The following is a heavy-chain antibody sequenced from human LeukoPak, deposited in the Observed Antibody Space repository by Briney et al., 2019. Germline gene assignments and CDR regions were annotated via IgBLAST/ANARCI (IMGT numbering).Heavy chain of an antibody. CDR1: GYIFTSYP. Sequence: ASVKVSCKASGYIFTSYPIHWVRQAPGQRLERMGWINTGNGNTKYSQKFEGRVTVTRDTSATAAYMELSSLRSEDTAVYYCASKRSSGYYYVQAFDYWGQGTLVTVSS. V-gene: IGHV1-3*04. CDR2: INTGNGNT. D-gene: IGHD3-22*01. J-gene: IGHJ4*02. CDR3: ASKRSSGYYYVQAFDY.